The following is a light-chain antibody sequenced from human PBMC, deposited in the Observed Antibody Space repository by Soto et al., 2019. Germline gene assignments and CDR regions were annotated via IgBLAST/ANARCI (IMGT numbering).Light chain of an antibody. J-gene: IGLJ3*02. CDR1: SSNIGSNT. V-gene: IGLV1-44*01. CDR3: AAWDDSLDGPV. Sequence: QSVLTQPPSASGAPGQRVTISCSGSSSNIGSNTVNWYQQFPGTDPRVLMYSNNQRPSGVPDRFSGSKSGTSVFLAISGLQSDDEADYYCAAWDDSLDGPVFGGGTKVTVL. CDR2: SNN.